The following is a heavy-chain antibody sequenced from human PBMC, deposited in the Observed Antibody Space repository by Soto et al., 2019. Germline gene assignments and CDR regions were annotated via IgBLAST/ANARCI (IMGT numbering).Heavy chain of an antibody. J-gene: IGHJ4*02. CDR2: IYHSGST. D-gene: IGHD2-15*01. CDR3: ASRLDHYCSGGSCYDQIDY. CDR1: GGSISSSHW. V-gene: IGHV4-4*02. Sequence: QVQLQESGPGLVKPSGTLSLTCAVSGGSISSSHWWSWVRQPPGQGLEWIGEIYHSGSTNYNPSLKSRFTRSVDKSKNQFSLKLSSVTAADTAVYYCASRLDHYCSGGSCYDQIDYWGQGTLVTVSS.